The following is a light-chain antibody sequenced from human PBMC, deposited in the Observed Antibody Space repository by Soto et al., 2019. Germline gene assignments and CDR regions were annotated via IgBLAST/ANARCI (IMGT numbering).Light chain of an antibody. V-gene: IGKV3-20*01. CDR3: QQYGSSPPT. CDR2: GAS. Sequence: EIVLTQSPGTLSLSPGERATLSFRASQSVSSTYLAWYQQKPGQAPGLLLYGASNRASGIPDRFAGSGSGTDFTLTISRLEPEDFAVYYCQQYGSSPPTLGGGTKVDIK. CDR1: QSVSSTY. J-gene: IGKJ4*01.